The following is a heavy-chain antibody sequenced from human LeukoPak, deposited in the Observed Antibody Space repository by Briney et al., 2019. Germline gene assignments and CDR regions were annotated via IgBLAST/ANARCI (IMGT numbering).Heavy chain of an antibody. CDR3: ARVSVVRAMDY. V-gene: IGHV4-59*01. CDR1: GGSISSYY. J-gene: IGHJ4*02. Sequence: SETLSLTCTVSGGSISSYYWSWIWQPPGKGLEWIGYIYYSGSTNYNPSLKSRVTISVDTSKNQFSLKLSSVTAADTAVYYCARVSVVRAMDYWGQGTLVTVSS. D-gene: IGHD4-23*01. CDR2: IYYSGST.